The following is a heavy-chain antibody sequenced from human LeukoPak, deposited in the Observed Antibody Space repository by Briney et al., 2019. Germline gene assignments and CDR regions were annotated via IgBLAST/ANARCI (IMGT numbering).Heavy chain of an antibody. CDR1: GCSINSVD. J-gene: IGHJ4*02. V-gene: IGHV4-59*01. Sequence: PSETLSLTCSVSGCSINSVDWSWIRQPPGKGLEWIGLLYPSGSTNYNPSLKSRGTISVDTSRTQFSLKLSSMTAADTAVYYCAGGHYPLEYWGQGTLVTVSS. CDR2: LYPSGST. CDR3: AGGHYPLEY. D-gene: IGHD1-26*01.